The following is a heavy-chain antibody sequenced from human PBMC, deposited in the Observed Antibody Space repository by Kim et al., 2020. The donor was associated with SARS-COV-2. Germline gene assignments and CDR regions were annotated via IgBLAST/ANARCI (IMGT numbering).Heavy chain of an antibody. V-gene: IGHV4-39*07. D-gene: IGHD3-9*01. CDR2: ISYNGET. CDR3: SREEVQRYFDWPFAFD. CDR1: GDSITTSKSY. J-gene: IGHJ4*01. Sequence: SETLSLICSVSGDSITTSKSYWGWVRQSPGKGLEWIADISYNGETFFNPSLKSRVTISVDTSKNQVSLRLRSVTAADTAMYYCSREEVQRYFDWPFAFD.